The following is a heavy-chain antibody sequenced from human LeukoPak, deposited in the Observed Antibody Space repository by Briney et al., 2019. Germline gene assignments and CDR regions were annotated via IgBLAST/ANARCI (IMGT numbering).Heavy chain of an antibody. D-gene: IGHD3-22*01. CDR1: GGTFSSYA. V-gene: IGHV1-69*05. CDR3: ARESYYYDSSGNNAFDI. CDR2: IIPIFGTA. Sequence: SVKVSCKASGGTFSSYAISWVRQAPGQGLEWMGGIIPIFGTANYAQKFQGRVTITTDESTSTAYMELSSLRSEDTAVYYCARESYYYDSSGNNAFDIWGQGTMVTVSS. J-gene: IGHJ3*02.